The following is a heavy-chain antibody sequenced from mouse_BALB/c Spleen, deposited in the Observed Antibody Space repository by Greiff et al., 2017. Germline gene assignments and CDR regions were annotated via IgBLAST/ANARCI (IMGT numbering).Heavy chain of an antibody. CDR3: ARSYYGSSYFDY. D-gene: IGHD1-1*01. V-gene: IGHV1S81*02. CDR1: GYSFTSYW. CDR2: INPSNGRT. Sequence: VQLQQPGAELVKPGASVKLSCKASGYSFTSYWMHWVKQRPGQGLEWIGEINPSNGRTNYNEKFKSKATLTVDKSSSTAYMQLSSLTSEDSAVYYCARSYYGSSYFDYWGQGTTLTVSS. J-gene: IGHJ2*01.